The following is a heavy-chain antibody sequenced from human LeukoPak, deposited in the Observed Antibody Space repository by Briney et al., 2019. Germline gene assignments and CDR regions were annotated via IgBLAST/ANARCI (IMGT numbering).Heavy chain of an antibody. Sequence: GGSLRLSCAASGFAFSSFWMHWVRQVPGKGLVWVSGINSDGTTTGYADSVKGRLTISRDNAKNTLYLQMNGLRAEDTAVYFCARGGYGAHMGWGQGTLVTVSS. CDR2: INSDGTTT. V-gene: IGHV3-74*01. J-gene: IGHJ4*02. CDR3: ARGGYGAHMG. D-gene: IGHD5-18*01. CDR1: GFAFSSFW.